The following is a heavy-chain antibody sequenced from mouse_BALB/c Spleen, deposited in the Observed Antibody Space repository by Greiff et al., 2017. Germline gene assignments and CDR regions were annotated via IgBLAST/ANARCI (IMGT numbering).Heavy chain of an antibody. J-gene: IGHJ3*01. CDR1: GFTFSSFG. CDR3: ARKYEGGFAY. Sequence: EVKLVESGGGLVQPGGSRKLSCAASGFTFSSFGMHWVRQAPEKGLEWVAYISSGSSTIYYADTVKGRFTISRDNPKNTLFLQMTSLRSEDTAMYYCARKYEGGFAYWGQGTLVTVSA. D-gene: IGHD2-14*01. V-gene: IGHV5-17*02. CDR2: ISSGSSTI.